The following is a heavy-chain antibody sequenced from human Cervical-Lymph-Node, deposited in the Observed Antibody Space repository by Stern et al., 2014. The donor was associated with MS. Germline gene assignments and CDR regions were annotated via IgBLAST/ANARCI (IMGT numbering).Heavy chain of an antibody. Sequence: VQLVQSGGGVVQPGGSLRLSCAASGFSFSTYGMHWVRQAPGKGLEWLSVMAFYGNNKYHAASVKGRFTISRDNSKDTLYLQMNSLRAEDTAVYYCAKDIGHSSVWAGYYYGLDVWGQGTTVTVSS. CDR3: AKDIGHSSVWAGYYYGLDV. J-gene: IGHJ6*02. CDR2: MAFYGNNK. V-gene: IGHV3-30*18. D-gene: IGHD3-22*01. CDR1: GFSFSTYG.